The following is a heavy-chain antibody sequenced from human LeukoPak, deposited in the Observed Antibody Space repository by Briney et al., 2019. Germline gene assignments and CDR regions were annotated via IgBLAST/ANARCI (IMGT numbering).Heavy chain of an antibody. V-gene: IGHV1-69*13. J-gene: IGHJ6*02. D-gene: IGHD1-1*01. CDR1: GGTFSCYA. CDR2: IIPIFGTA. CDR3: ARANEYYYYGMDV. Sequence: SVKVSCKASGGTFSCYAISWVRQAPGQGLEWMGGIIPIFGTANYAQKFQGRVTITADESTSTAYMELSSLRSEDTAVYYCARANEYYYYGMDVWGQGTTVTVSS.